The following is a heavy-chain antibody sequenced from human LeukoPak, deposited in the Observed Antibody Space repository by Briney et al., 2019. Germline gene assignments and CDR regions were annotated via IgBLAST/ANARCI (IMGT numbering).Heavy chain of an antibody. CDR3: ARSARAAADY. CDR1: VFTFSNYW. Sequence: GGSLRVSCAASVFTFSNYWMQWVRQAPGKGLVWVSRINNDGSTTWYADAVKGRFTVSRDNAKSTLYLQMNSLRADDMGVYYCARSARAAADYWGQGTLVTVSS. CDR2: INNDGSTT. D-gene: IGHD6-13*01. J-gene: IGHJ4*02. V-gene: IGHV3-74*01.